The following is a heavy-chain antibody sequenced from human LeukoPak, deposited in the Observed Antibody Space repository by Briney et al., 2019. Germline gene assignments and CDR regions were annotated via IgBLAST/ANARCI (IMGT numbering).Heavy chain of an antibody. CDR1: GFTFSDYT. Sequence: GGSLRLSCTGSGFTFSDYTINWVRQAPGKGLEWVANIKQDGSEKYYVDSVKGRFTISRDNAKNSVYLQMNSLRAEDTAVYYCATIEAVRFHYWGQGTLVSVSS. V-gene: IGHV3-7*01. CDR3: ATIEAVRFHY. D-gene: IGHD6-19*01. CDR2: IKQDGSEK. J-gene: IGHJ4*02.